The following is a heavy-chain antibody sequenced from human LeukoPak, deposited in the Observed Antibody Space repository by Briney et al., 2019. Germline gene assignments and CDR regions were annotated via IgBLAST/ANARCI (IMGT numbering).Heavy chain of an antibody. Sequence: PGGSLRLSCAASGFNFNKYDMTWARQAPEKGLEWVSTITGRSDKTYYTDSVKGRFVTSRDNSKDTLYPQMNSLRAEDTALYYCAKGGWLDDLGQGALVTVSS. CDR2: ITGRSDKT. V-gene: IGHV3-23*01. D-gene: IGHD6-19*01. J-gene: IGHJ4*02. CDR3: AKGGWLDD. CDR1: GFNFNKYD.